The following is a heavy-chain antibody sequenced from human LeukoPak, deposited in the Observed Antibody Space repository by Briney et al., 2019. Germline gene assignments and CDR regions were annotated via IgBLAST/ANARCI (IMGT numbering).Heavy chain of an antibody. V-gene: IGHV4-4*07. CDR1: GGSISNYY. CDR2: MNTSGRT. CDR3: ARAGRWEGRPHAFDI. J-gene: IGHJ3*02. Sequence: PSETLSLTCSVSGGSISNYYWNWIRQPAGKGLEWIGRMNTSGRTNYNHSLKSRVTMSVDTSKNQFSLKLSSVTAADTAVYYCARAGRWEGRPHAFDIWGQGTMVTVSS. D-gene: IGHD1-26*01.